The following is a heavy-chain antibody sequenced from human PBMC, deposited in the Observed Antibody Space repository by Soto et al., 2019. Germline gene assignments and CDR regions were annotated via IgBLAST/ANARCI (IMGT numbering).Heavy chain of an antibody. J-gene: IGHJ1*01. D-gene: IGHD2-15*01. V-gene: IGHV1-8*01. Sequence: QVQLVQSGAEVKKPGASVKVSCKASGYTFTSYDINWVRQATGQGLEWMGWMNPNSGNTGYAQKFQGRVTMTRNTSISTAYMELSSLRSEDTAVYYCARVVGLGYCTGGGCYWYESVQHWGQGTLVTVSS. CDR1: GYTFTSYD. CDR3: ARVVGLGYCTGGGCYWYESVQH. CDR2: MNPNSGNT.